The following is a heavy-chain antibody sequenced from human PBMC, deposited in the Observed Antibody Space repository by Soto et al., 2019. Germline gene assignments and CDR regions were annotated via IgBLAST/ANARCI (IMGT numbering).Heavy chain of an antibody. V-gene: IGHV3-48*01. CDR2: INPRGLTK. CDR1: GYSFDAYI. D-gene: IGHD3-10*01. J-gene: IGHJ6*02. CDR3: ATLSGNHYFGLDV. Sequence: VQLVESGGALVQPGGSLRLSCAASGYSFDAYIMNCVRQAPGKGLEWVSSINPRGLTKFYADSVRGRFTISRDDASRSLFLQMNNLRAEDTAVYYCATLSGNHYFGLDVWGQGTTGTVSS.